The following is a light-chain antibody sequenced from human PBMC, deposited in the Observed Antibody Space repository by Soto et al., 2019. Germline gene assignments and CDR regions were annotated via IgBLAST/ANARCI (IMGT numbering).Light chain of an antibody. V-gene: IGKV3-20*01. CDR3: QRYGSSPLIN. J-gene: IGKJ5*01. CDR1: QSVSTSY. Sequence: DIVLTQSPGTLSLSPGDRATLSCRASQSVSTSYLAWYQQKPGQAPRLLIYGTSSRATGIPDRFSGSGSGTDFTLTISRLEPEDFAVYFCQRYGSSPLINFGQGTRLEIK. CDR2: GTS.